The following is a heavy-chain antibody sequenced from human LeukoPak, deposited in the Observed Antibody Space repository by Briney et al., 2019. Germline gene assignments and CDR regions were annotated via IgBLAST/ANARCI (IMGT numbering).Heavy chain of an antibody. Sequence: SETLSLTCTVSGGSISSSSYYWGWIRQPPGKGLEWIGSIYYSGSTSYNPSLKSRVTISVDTSKNQFSLKLSSVTAADTAVYYCARHESIVVVVAARGFDYWGQGTLVTASS. CDR1: GGSISSSSYY. CDR2: IYYSGST. D-gene: IGHD2-15*01. J-gene: IGHJ4*02. V-gene: IGHV4-39*01. CDR3: ARHESIVVVVAARGFDY.